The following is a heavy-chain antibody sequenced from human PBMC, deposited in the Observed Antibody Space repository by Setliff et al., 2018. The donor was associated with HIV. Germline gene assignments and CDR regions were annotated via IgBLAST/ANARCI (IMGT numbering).Heavy chain of an antibody. Sequence: GASVKVSCKASGYTFTSYGISWVRQAPGQGREWMGWISAYNGNTNYAQKLQGRVTMTTDTSTSTAYMELRSLRSDDTAVYYCARVWDYYDSSGYYYVFDYWGQGTLVTVSS. J-gene: IGHJ4*02. CDR1: GYTFTSYG. CDR3: ARVWDYYDSSGYYYVFDY. CDR2: ISAYNGNT. V-gene: IGHV1-18*01. D-gene: IGHD3-22*01.